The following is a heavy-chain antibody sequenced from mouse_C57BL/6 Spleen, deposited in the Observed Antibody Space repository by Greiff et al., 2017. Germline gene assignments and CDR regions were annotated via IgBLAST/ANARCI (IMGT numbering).Heavy chain of an antibody. J-gene: IGHJ4*01. V-gene: IGHV5-6*01. CDR2: ISSGGSYT. Sequence: VQLKESGGDLVKPGGSLKLSCAASGFTFSSYGMSWVRQTPDKRLEWVATISSGGSYTYYPDSVKGRFTISRDNAKNTLYLQMSSLKSEDTAMYYCARLSGAMDYWGQGTSVTVSS. CDR3: ARLSGAMDY. D-gene: IGHD3-2*02. CDR1: GFTFSSYG.